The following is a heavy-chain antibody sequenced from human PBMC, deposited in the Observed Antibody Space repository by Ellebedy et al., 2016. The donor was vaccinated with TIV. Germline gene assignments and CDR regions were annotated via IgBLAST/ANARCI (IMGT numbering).Heavy chain of an antibody. CDR3: AAVEAVAGTGDY. J-gene: IGHJ4*02. CDR2: TVVGSGNT. V-gene: IGHV1-58*02. Sequence: ASVKVSCKASGFTFTSSAMQWVRQARGQRLEWIGWTVVGSGNTNYAQKFQERVTITRDMSTSTAYMELSSLRSEDTAVYYCAAVEAVAGTGDYWGQGTLVTVSS. D-gene: IGHD6-19*01. CDR1: GFTFTSSA.